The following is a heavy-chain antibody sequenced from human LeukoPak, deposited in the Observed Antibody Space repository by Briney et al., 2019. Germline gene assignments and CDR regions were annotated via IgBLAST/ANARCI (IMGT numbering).Heavy chain of an antibody. CDR3: ARYYYYDSSGYPDY. Sequence: ASVKVSCKASGYTFTGYYMHWVRQAPGQGLEWMGRINPNSGGTNYAQKFQDRVTMTRDTSISTAYMELSRLRSDDTAVYYCARYYYYDSSGYPDYWGQGTLVTVSS. V-gene: IGHV1-2*06. J-gene: IGHJ4*02. CDR1: GYTFTGYY. CDR2: INPNSGGT. D-gene: IGHD3-22*01.